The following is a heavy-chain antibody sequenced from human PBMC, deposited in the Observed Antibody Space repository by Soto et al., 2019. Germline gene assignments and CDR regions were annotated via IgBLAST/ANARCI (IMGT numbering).Heavy chain of an antibody. D-gene: IGHD6-19*01. CDR3: AKDQIGFRGWYKY. Sequence: VGSLRLSCAASGFTFSSYAMSLVRQAPGKGLEWVSAISGSGGSTYYADSVKGRFTISRDNSKNTLYLQMNSLRAEDTAVYYCAKDQIGFRGWYKYWGQGTLVTVSS. J-gene: IGHJ4*02. V-gene: IGHV3-23*01. CDR1: GFTFSSYA. CDR2: ISGSGGST.